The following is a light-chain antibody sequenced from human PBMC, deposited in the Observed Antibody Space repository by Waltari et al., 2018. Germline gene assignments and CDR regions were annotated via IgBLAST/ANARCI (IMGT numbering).Light chain of an antibody. CDR1: QSIHRW. Sequence: DIQMTQSPSTLSASVGDTVSITCRASQSIHRWLAWYQQKPGKAPNRLIYRASTLESGVPSRFSGRESGAEFTLTISSLQPDDFATYYCQQYRDDWTFGQGTKVEIK. V-gene: IGKV1-5*03. CDR2: RAS. CDR3: QQYRDDWT. J-gene: IGKJ1*01.